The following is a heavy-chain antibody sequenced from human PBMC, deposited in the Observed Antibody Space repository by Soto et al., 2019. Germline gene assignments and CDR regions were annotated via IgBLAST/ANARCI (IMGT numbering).Heavy chain of an antibody. CDR1: GYTFTSYD. J-gene: IGHJ4*02. CDR3: ATTHLRCGEQHY. Sequence: QVQLVQSGAEVKKPGASVKVSCKASGYTFTSYDINWVRQATGQGLEWMGWMNPNSGNTGYAQKFQGRVTMTRNTSISTEYMELSSLRSEDTAVYYCATTHLRCGEQHYWRQGTLFTVSS. CDR2: MNPNSGNT. D-gene: IGHD3-10*01. V-gene: IGHV1-8*01.